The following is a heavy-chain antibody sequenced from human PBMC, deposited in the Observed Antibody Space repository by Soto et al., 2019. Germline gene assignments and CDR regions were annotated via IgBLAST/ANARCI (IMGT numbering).Heavy chain of an antibody. D-gene: IGHD3-10*01. Sequence: SATLSLTCTVSGGSVSSGSYYWIWIRQPPGEGLEWSGYIYYSGSTYYNPSLKSRVTISVDTSKNQFSLKLTSVTAADTAVYYCVGVSPYYYYGMDVWGQGTTVTVSS. V-gene: IGHV4-39*01. J-gene: IGHJ6*02. CDR3: VGVSPYYYYGMDV. CDR2: IYYSGST. CDR1: GGSVSSGSYY.